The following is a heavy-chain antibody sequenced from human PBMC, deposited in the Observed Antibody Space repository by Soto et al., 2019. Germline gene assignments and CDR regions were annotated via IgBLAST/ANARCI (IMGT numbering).Heavy chain of an antibody. Sequence: QITLKESGPTLVTPTQTLTLTCTFSGFSLSTSGVGVAGIRQPPGKALEWLAPIYWDDDKSYSPSLRSRLTTSKDTSNNLVVLTMTYMDPVDTATYRCKQSRCGGVCLQSYASHYYYGMDVWGQGTTVTVSS. CDR2: IYWDDDK. J-gene: IGHJ6*02. CDR3: KQSRCGGVCLQSYASHYYYGMDV. V-gene: IGHV2-5*02. CDR1: GFSLSTSGVG. D-gene: IGHD2-21*02.